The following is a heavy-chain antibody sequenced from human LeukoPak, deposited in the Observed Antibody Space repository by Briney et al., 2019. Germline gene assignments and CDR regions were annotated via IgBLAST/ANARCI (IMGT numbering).Heavy chain of an antibody. J-gene: IGHJ4*02. CDR3: ARLVARVRGVTYYFDY. CDR1: GGSFSSGGYY. D-gene: IGHD3-10*01. CDR2: IYHTGSS. Sequence: SQTLSPTCTVSGGSFSSGGYYWSWIRQHPGKGLEWIGHIYHTGSSYYNPTLKSRVTISVDTSKNQFSLRLKSVTAADTAVYYCARLVARVRGVTYYFDYCGQGTLVTVSS. V-gene: IGHV4-31*03.